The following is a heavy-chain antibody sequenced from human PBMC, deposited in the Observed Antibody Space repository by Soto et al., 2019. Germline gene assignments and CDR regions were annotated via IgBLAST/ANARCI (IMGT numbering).Heavy chain of an antibody. CDR2: IPWHGTGT. D-gene: IGHD6-19*01. CDR1: GFTFGDYA. J-gene: IGHJ4*02. CDR3: ARDLFVAGMGY. V-gene: IGHV3-43D*04. Sequence: PGGSLRLSCAASGFTFGDYAMHWVRQAPGKGLEWVSLIPWHGTGTYYADSVKGRFTISRDNAKNSLYLQMNSLRAEDTAVYYCARDLFVAGMGYWGQGTLVTVSS.